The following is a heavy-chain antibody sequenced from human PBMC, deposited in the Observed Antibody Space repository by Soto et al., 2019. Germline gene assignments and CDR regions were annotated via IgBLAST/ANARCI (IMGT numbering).Heavy chain of an antibody. CDR1: GFTFSSYS. CDR3: ARGYHYYDSSGYDKWDAFDI. D-gene: IGHD3-22*01. Sequence: GGSLRLSCASSGFTFSSYSMNWVRQAPGKGLEWVSSISSSSSYIYYADSVKGRFTISRDNAKNSLYLQMNSLRAEDTAVYYCARGYHYYDSSGYDKWDAFDIWGQGTMVTVSS. CDR2: ISSSSSYI. J-gene: IGHJ3*02. V-gene: IGHV3-21*01.